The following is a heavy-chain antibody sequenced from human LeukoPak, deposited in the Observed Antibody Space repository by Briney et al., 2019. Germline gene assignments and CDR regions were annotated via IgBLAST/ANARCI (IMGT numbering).Heavy chain of an antibody. CDR3: AKDSCSGGSCYSIGYYGMDV. Sequence: GGSLRLSCAASGFTFSSYAMSWVRQAPGKGLEWVSAISGSGGSTYYADSVKGRFTISRDNSKNTLYLQMNSLRAEDTAVYYCAKDSCSGGSCYSIGYYGMDVWGQGTTVTVSS. J-gene: IGHJ6*02. V-gene: IGHV3-23*01. CDR2: ISGSGGST. CDR1: GFTFSSYA. D-gene: IGHD2-15*01.